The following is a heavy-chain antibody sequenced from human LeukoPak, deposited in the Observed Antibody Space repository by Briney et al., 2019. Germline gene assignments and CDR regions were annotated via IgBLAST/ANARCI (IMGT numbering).Heavy chain of an antibody. CDR3: ARDRVGANNWFDP. J-gene: IGHJ5*02. V-gene: IGHV1-69*04. CDR1: GGTFSSYA. CDR2: IIPILGIA. Sequence: SVKVSCKASGGTFSSYAISWVRQAPGQGLEWMGRIIPILGIANYAQKFQGRVTITADKSTSTAYMELSSLRSKDTAVYYCARDRVGANNWFDPWGQGTLVTVSS. D-gene: IGHD1-26*01.